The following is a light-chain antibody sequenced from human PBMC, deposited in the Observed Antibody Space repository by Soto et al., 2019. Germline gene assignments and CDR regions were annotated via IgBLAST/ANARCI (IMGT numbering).Light chain of an antibody. J-gene: IGKJ2*01. Sequence: DIQMTQSPFTLSASVGDRVTITCRASQSLSKWLAWYQQKPGKAPKLLIYDASNLESGVPSRLSGSGSGTEFTLTSSSLQPDDFANYYCQQYKGPPPTFGQGTKLE. CDR2: DAS. CDR3: QQYKGPPPT. V-gene: IGKV1-5*01. CDR1: QSLSKW.